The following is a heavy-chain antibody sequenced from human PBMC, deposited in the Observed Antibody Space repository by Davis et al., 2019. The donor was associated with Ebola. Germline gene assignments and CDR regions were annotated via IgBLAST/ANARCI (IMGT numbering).Heavy chain of an antibody. CDR3: AREDIVVVTATYYYYYGMDV. J-gene: IGHJ6*02. CDR1: GYTFTSYY. V-gene: IGHV1-46*03. Sequence: ASVKVSCKASGYTFTSYYMHWVRQAPGQGLEWMGIINPSGGSTSYAQKFQGRVTMTRDTSTSTVYMELSSLRSEDTAVYYCAREDIVVVTATYYYYYGMDVWGQGTTVTVSS. D-gene: IGHD2-21*02. CDR2: INPSGGST.